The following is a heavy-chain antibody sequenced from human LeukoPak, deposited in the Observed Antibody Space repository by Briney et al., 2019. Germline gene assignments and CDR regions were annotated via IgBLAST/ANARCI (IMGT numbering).Heavy chain of an antibody. CDR3: TRVGYIDEGIDY. V-gene: IGHV3-7*04. Sequence: PGRSLRPSCVASAFPFSSYWMTWVGQAPGMGLEWVANIVQDVSKKSYVDSVNGRFTISRDNAKNSLYLQMNSLRAEDTAIYYCTRVGYIDEGIDYWGQGALVTVSS. J-gene: IGHJ4*02. CDR2: IVQDVSKK. D-gene: IGHD5-24*01. CDR1: AFPFSSYW.